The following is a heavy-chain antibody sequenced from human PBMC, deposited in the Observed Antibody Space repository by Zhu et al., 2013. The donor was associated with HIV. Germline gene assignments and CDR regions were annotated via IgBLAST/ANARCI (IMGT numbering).Heavy chain of an antibody. V-gene: IGHV1-46*01. J-gene: IGHJ3*02. CDR2: INPSGGST. D-gene: IGHD4-4*01. CDR1: GYTFTSYY. Sequence: QVQLVQSGAEVKKPGASVKVSCKASGYTFTSYYMHWVRQAPGQGLEWMGIINPSGGSTSYAQKFQGRVTMTRDTSTSTVYMELSSLRSEDTAVYYCARVGMTTVTTGGAFDIWGQGTMVTVSS. CDR3: ARVGMTTVTTGGAFDI.